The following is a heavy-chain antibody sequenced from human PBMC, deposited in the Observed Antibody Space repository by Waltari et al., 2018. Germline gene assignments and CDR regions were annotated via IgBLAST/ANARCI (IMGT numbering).Heavy chain of an antibody. CDR1: GWSFSGYY. CDR2: INHSGST. V-gene: IGHV4-34*01. J-gene: IGHJ4*02. CDR3: ASRTSTYGSGSYRG. Sequence: QVQLQQWGAGLLKPSETLCLTCAVYGWSFSGYYWRWIRQPPGKGLEWIGEINHSGSTNYNPSLKSRVTISVDTSKNQFSLKLSSVTAADTAVYYCASRTSTYGSGSYRGWGQGTLVTVSS. D-gene: IGHD3-10*01.